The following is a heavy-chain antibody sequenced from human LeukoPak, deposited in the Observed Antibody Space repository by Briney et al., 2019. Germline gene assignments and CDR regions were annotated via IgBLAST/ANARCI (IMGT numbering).Heavy chain of an antibody. CDR1: GGSISSYY. CDR2: IYYSGST. V-gene: IGHV4-59*01. J-gene: IGHJ4*02. Sequence: SETLSLTCTVSGGSISSYYWSWIRQPPGKGLEWIGYIYYSGSTNYIPSLKSRVTISVDTSKNQFSLRLSSVTAADTAVYYCARSEYGDYSFDYWGQGTLVTVSS. CDR3: ARSEYGDYSFDY. D-gene: IGHD4-17*01.